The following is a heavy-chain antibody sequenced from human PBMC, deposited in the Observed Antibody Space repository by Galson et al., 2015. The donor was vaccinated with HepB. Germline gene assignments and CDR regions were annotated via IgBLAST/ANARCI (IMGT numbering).Heavy chain of an antibody. CDR3: AGRTSAVSGFDR. D-gene: IGHD6-13*01. CDR2: TYYRSKWYN. V-gene: IGHV6-1*01. CDR1: GDSVSSNTVT. J-gene: IGHJ5*02. Sequence: CAISGDSVSSNTVTWNWIRQSPSRGLEWLGRTYYRSKWYNDYAPSLKSRVTINPDTSKNQYSLHLSSVTPEDTAVYYCAGRTSAVSGFDRWGQGTLVTVSS.